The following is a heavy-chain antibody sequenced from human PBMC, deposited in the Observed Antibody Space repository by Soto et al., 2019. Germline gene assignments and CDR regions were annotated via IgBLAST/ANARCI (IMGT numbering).Heavy chain of an antibody. D-gene: IGHD1-7*01. Sequence: GASVKVSCKASGYTFTSYDINWVRQATGQGLEWMGWMNPNSGNTGYAQKFQGRVTMTRNTSISTAYMELSGLRSEDTAVYYCARGGELELLYYYYYGMDVWGQGTTVTVSS. CDR1: GYTFTSYD. V-gene: IGHV1-8*01. J-gene: IGHJ6*02. CDR2: MNPNSGNT. CDR3: ARGGELELLYYYYYGMDV.